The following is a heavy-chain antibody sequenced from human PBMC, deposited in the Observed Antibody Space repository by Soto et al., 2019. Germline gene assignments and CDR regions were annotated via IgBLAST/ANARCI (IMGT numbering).Heavy chain of an antibody. J-gene: IGHJ6*02. V-gene: IGHV3-21*01. CDR1: GFTFSSYS. CDR3: ARGSEAYSSSWYHYYYGMDV. D-gene: IGHD6-13*01. CDR2: ISSSSSYI. Sequence: GSLRLSCAASGFTFSSYSMNWVRQAPGKGLEWVSSISSSSSYIYYADSVKGRFTISRDNAKNSLYLQMNSLRAEDTAVYYCARGSEAYSSSWYHYYYGMDVWGQGTTVTVS.